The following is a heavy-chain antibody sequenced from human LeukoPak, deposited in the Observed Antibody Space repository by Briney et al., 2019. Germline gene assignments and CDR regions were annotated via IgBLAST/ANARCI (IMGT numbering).Heavy chain of an antibody. CDR2: IYSSGST. CDR1: GDSFTFYY. V-gene: IGHV4-59*08. CDR3: ARQTCYSGRCYNYYHYGMDV. D-gene: IGHD1-26*01. J-gene: IGHJ6*02. Sequence: SETLSLTCTVSGDSFTFYYWSWIRQPPGKGLEWIGYIYSSGSTNYNPSLKSRVSISVDTSKNQFSLKLSSVTAADTAVYYCARQTCYSGRCYNYYHYGMDVWGQGTTVTVSS.